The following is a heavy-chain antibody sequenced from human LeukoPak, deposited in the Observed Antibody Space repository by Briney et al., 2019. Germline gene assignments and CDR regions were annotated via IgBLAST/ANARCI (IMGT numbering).Heavy chain of an antibody. CDR1: GFTFSTYW. Sequence: AGGSLRLSCAASGFTFSTYWMSWVRQAPGKGLEWVANIKQDGSDKYYVDSVKGRFTISRDNAKNSLFLQMNSLRAEDTAVYYCAGVRCSSNSCFPDYWGQGTLVTVSS. D-gene: IGHD2-2*01. CDR2: IKQDGSDK. V-gene: IGHV3-7*01. CDR3: AGVRCSSNSCFPDY. J-gene: IGHJ4*02.